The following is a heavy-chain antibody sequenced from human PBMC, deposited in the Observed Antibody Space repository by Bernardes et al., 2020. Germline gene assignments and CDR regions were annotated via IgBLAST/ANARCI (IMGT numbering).Heavy chain of an antibody. CDR3: ARDGGCSGGSCPIDDAFDI. CDR1: GGSISSSNW. CDR2: IYHSGST. D-gene: IGHD2-15*01. J-gene: IGHJ3*02. V-gene: IGHV4-4*02. Sequence: SETLSLTCAVSGGSISSSNWWSWVRQPPGKGLEWIGEIYHSGSTNYNPSLKSRVTISVDKSKNQFSLKLSSVTAADTAVYYCARDGGCSGGSCPIDDAFDIWGQGTMVTVSS.